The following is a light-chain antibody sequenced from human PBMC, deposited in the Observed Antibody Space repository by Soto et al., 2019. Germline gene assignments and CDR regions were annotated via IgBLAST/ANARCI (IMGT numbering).Light chain of an antibody. J-gene: IGKJ4*01. CDR2: ATS. V-gene: IGKV1-9*01. CDR3: QQLNSYPVT. Sequence: DIQLTQSPSFLSASVGDRVTITCRSSQSLNSYFAWYQQKPEKAPKSLLYATSTLQSAFPSRFSGSGSGAEFNLTIASLQPEDIASYYCQQLNSYPVTFGGGTKVEIK. CDR1: QSLNSY.